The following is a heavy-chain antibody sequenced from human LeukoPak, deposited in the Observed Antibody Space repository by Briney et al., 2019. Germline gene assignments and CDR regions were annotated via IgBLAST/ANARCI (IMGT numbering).Heavy chain of an antibody. CDR1: GFTFSSYS. J-gene: IGHJ4*02. V-gene: IGHV3-21*01. Sequence: GGSLRLSCAASGFTFSSYSINWVRQAPGKGLEWVSSISSSSSYIYYADSVKGRFSISRDNAKNSLYLQMNSLRAEDTAVYYCARLYTIGDPFDYWGQGTLVTVSS. CDR2: ISSSSSYI. D-gene: IGHD3-10*01. CDR3: ARLYTIGDPFDY.